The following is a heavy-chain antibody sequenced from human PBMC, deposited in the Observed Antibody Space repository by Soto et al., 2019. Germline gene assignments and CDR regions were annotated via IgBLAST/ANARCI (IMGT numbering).Heavy chain of an antibody. CDR2: INCDGGST. CDR1: GFTFSNYW. CDR3: ARLYSSGWYGPGRY. Sequence: PGGSLRLSCAASGFTFSNYWMHWVRRAPGKGLEWVSDINCDGGSTSYADSVKGRFTISRDNAKNSLYLQMNSLRAEDTALYYCARLYSSGWYGPGRYWGQGTLVTVSS. D-gene: IGHD6-19*01. V-gene: IGHV3-20*04. J-gene: IGHJ4*02.